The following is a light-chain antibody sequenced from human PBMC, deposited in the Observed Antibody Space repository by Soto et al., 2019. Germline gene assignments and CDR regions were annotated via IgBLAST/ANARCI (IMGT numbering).Light chain of an antibody. V-gene: IGLV2-8*01. J-gene: IGLJ2*01. Sequence: QSVLTQPPSASGSPGQSVTISCTGTSSDVGGYNYVSWYQQHPGEAPKLIIYEVTKRPSGVPDRLSGSKSGNTASLTVSGLQPEDEADYYCSSYSDSNNPVVFGGGTKLTVL. CDR3: SSYSDSNNPVV. CDR1: SSDVGGYNY. CDR2: EVT.